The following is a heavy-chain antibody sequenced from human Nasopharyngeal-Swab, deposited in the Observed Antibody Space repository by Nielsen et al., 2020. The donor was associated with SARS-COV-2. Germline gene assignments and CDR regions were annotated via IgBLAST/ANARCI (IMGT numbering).Heavy chain of an antibody. V-gene: IGHV3-33*01. CDR1: GFTFTTSG. CDR3: ARFRGTINSSDY. J-gene: IGHJ4*02. CDR2: IWHDGSKK. D-gene: IGHD1-26*01. Sequence: GGSLRLCCSASGFTFTTSGMHWVRQAPGKGLEWLAMIWHDGSKKYYADSVEGRFTISRDNSNSTLYLQMNSLQPDDTAIYYCARFRGTINSSDYWGQGTLVIVSS.